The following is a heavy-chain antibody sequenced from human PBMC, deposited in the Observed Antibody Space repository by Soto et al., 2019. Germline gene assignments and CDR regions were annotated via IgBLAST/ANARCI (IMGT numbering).Heavy chain of an antibody. V-gene: IGHV1-2*04. J-gene: IGHJ5*02. CDR3: ARDLGCSGGSCYWEGNWFDP. Sequence: QVQLVQSGAEVKKPGASVKVSCKASGYTFTGYYMHWVRQAPGQGLEWMGWINPNSGCTNYAQKFLGWVTMTRDTSISTAYMELSRLRSDDTAVYYCARDLGCSGGSCYWEGNWFDPWGQGTLVTVSS. D-gene: IGHD2-15*01. CDR1: GYTFTGYY. CDR2: INPNSGCT.